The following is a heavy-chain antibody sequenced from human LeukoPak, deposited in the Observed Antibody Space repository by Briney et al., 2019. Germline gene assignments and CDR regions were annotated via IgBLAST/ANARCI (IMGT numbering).Heavy chain of an antibody. CDR2: ISSISSYI. CDR3: ARECLVDYYLHV. CDR1: GFNFNDYT. Sequence: GGTLRLSCEASGFNFNDYTMNWVCQAPGKGLGWVSSISSISSYIYYAGSQKGQFTISRDNAKKSLYLQMNSLRVDDMGVYYCARECLVDYYLHVWGKGPTVSVSS. V-gene: IGHV3-21*01. D-gene: IGHD5/OR15-5a*01. J-gene: IGHJ6*03.